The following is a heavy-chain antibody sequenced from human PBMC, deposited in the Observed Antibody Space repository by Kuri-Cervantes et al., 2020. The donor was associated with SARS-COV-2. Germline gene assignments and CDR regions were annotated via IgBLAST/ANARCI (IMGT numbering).Heavy chain of an antibody. CDR3: ARDWLRGVINY. CDR2: INPNSGGT. V-gene: IGHV1-2*02. CDR1: GDTFTGYY. D-gene: IGHD3-10*01. Sequence: ASVKVSWKASGDTFTGYYMHWVRQAPGQGLEWMGWINPNSGGTNYAQKFQGRVTMTRDTSISTAYMELSRLRSDDTAVYYCARDWLRGVINYWGQGTLVTVSS. J-gene: IGHJ4*02.